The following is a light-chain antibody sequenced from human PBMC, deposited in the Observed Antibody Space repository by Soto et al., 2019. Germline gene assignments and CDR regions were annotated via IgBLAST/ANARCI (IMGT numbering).Light chain of an antibody. J-gene: IGKJ1*01. CDR3: QQYETFSGT. CDR1: QSVSGW. Sequence: DIQMTQSPSTLSASVGDTITVTCRASQSVSGWLAWYQQKPGESPKLLIYDASALPRGVPSRFSGSGSGTKCTLTIASLQPDDFATDYCQQYETFSGTFGPGTKVEI. CDR2: DAS. V-gene: IGKV1-5*01.